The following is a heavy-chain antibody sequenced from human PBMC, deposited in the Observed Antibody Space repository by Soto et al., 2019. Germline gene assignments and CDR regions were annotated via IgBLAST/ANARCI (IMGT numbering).Heavy chain of an antibody. V-gene: IGHV3-15*07. D-gene: IGHD3-3*01. CDR3: TTDSGSGYYSYYYYGMDV. J-gene: IGHJ6*02. CDR1: GFTFSNAW. CDR2: IKSKTDGGTT. Sequence: PGGSLRLSCAASGFTFSNAWMNWVRQAPGKGLEWVGRIKSKTDGGTTDYAAPVKGRFTISRDDSKNTLYLQMNSLKTEDTAVYYCTTDSGSGYYSYYYYGMDVWGQGTTVTVSS.